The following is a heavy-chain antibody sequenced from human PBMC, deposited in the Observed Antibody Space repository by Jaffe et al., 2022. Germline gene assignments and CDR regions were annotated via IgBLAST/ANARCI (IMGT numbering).Heavy chain of an antibody. CDR2: IYSGGST. D-gene: IGHD2-15*01. CDR3: ARVIRGCSGGSCYYYYYYMDV. V-gene: IGHV3-66*02. CDR1: GFTVSSNY. Sequence: EVQLVESGGGLVQPGGSLRLSCAASGFTVSSNYMSWVRQAPGKGLEWVSVIYSGGSTYYADSVKGRFTISRDNSKNTLYLQMNSLRAEDTAVYYCARVIRGCSGGSCYYYYYYMDVWGKGTTVTVSS. J-gene: IGHJ6*03.